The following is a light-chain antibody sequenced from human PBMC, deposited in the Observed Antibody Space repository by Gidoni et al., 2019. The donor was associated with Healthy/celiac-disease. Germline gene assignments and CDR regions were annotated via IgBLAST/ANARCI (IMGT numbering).Light chain of an antibody. V-gene: IGKV3-20*01. CDR2: GAS. J-gene: IGKJ2*01. CDR1: QSVSSSY. Sequence: EIVLTQSPVTLSLSPGERATLSCRASQSVSSSYLAWYQQQPGQAPRLLIYGASSRATVIPDRFSGSGSATDFPLTISRLEPEDVAVYYCQQYGSSPQTFXXXTKLEIK. CDR3: QQYGSSPQT.